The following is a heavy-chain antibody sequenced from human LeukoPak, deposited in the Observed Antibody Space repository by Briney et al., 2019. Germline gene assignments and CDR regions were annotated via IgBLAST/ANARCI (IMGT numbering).Heavy chain of an antibody. Sequence: GGSLRLSCAASGFTFSNYAIHWVRQAPGKGLEWVAVVSYDGGNKYYADSVKGRSTISRDNSKNTLYLQMNSLRAEDTAVYYCARGYGGQDYFDYWGQGTLVTVSS. J-gene: IGHJ4*02. CDR3: ARGYGGQDYFDY. CDR1: GFTFSNYA. CDR2: VSYDGGNK. V-gene: IGHV3-30-3*01. D-gene: IGHD4-23*01.